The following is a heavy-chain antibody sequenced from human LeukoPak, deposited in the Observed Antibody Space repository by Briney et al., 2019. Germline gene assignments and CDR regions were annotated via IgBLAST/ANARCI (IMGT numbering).Heavy chain of an antibody. Sequence: SETLSRTCAVYGGSFSGYYWSWIRQPPGKGLEWIGGIYYSGSTYYNPSLKSRVTISVDTSKNQFSLKLNSVTAADTAVYYCARQITSHGTWGWDVIDYWGQGTLVTVSS. V-gene: IGHV4-34*01. CDR1: GGSFSGYY. CDR3: ARQITSHGTWGWDVIDY. CDR2: IYYSGST. J-gene: IGHJ4*02. D-gene: IGHD3-16*01.